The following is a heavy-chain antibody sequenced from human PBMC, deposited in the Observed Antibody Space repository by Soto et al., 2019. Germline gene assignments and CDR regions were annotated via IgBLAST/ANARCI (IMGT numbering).Heavy chain of an antibody. V-gene: IGHV3-21*01. CDR3: ARDIEDSSSSGPVYYGY. CDR1: GFTFSSYS. D-gene: IGHD6-6*01. J-gene: IGHJ4*02. CDR2: ISSSSSYI. Sequence: GGSLRLSCAASGFTFSSYSMNWVRQAPGKGLEWVSSISSSSSYIYYADSVKGRFTISRDNAKNSLYLQMNSLRAEDTAVYYCARDIEDSSSSGPVYYGYWGQGTLVTVSS.